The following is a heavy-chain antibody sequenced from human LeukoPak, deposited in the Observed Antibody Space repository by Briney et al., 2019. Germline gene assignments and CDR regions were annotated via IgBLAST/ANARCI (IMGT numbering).Heavy chain of an antibody. CDR3: AGQSGYRCGQRGY. D-gene: IGHD5-18*01. Sequence: PGGSLRLSCAASGFTFSSYEMNWVRQVPGKGQEWVSYISSSGSTIYYADSVKGRFTISRDNAKNSLCLQMNSLRVEDTAVYYCAGQSGYRCGQRGYWGQGALVTVSS. J-gene: IGHJ4*02. CDR2: ISSSGSTI. V-gene: IGHV3-48*03. CDR1: GFTFSSYE.